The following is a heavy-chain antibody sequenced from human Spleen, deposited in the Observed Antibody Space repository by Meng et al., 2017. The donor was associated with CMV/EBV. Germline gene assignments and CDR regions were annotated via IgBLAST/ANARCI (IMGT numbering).Heavy chain of an antibody. D-gene: IGHD3-3*01. CDR2: INHSGST. CDR1: GGSFSGYY. J-gene: IGHJ5*02. Sequence: GSLRLSCAVYGGSFSGYYWSWIRQPPGKGLEWIGEINHSGSTNYNPSLKSRVTISVDTSKNQFSLKLSSVTAADTAVYYCARGHYDFWSGYYTRGIGANWFDPWGQGTLVTVSS. CDR3: ARGHYDFWSGYYTRGIGANWFDP. V-gene: IGHV4-34*01.